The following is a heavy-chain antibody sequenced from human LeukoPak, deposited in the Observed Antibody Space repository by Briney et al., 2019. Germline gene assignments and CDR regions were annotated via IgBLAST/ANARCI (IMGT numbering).Heavy chain of an antibody. Sequence: ASVKVSCKASGYTFTGYYMHWVRQAPGQGLEWMGWINPNSGGTNYAQKFQGRVTMTRDTSISTAYMELSRLRSDDTAVYYCARERRSSWAGGMDVWGQGTTVTVSS. CDR3: ARERRSSWAGGMDV. CDR1: GYTFTGYY. CDR2: INPNSGGT. V-gene: IGHV1-2*02. D-gene: IGHD6-13*01. J-gene: IGHJ6*02.